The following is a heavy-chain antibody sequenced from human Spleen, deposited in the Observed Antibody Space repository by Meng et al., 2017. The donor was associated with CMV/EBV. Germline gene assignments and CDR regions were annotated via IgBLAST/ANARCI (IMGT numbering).Heavy chain of an antibody. CDR2: INHSGST. J-gene: IGHJ4*02. V-gene: IGHV4-34*01. Sequence: SETLSLTCAVYGGSFSGYYWSWIRQPPGKGLEWIGEINHSGSTNYNPSLKSRVIISVDTSKNQFSLKLSSVTAADTAVYYCARGWYYYDSSGYLDYWGQGTLVTVSS. CDR3: ARGWYYYDSSGYLDY. CDR1: GGSFSGYY. D-gene: IGHD3-22*01.